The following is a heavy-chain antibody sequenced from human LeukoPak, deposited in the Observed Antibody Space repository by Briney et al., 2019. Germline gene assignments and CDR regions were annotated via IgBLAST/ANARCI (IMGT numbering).Heavy chain of an antibody. J-gene: IGHJ4*02. V-gene: IGHV3-15*01. CDR3: ATDKNYFDY. Sequence: GGSRRLSCAASGFTFTNAWMSWVRQAPGKGLEWVGRIKTKADGGTTDYSAPVKGRFTISRDDSKNTLYLEMNSLKIEDTAVYYCATDKNYFDYWGQGTLVTVSS. CDR2: IKTKADGGTT. CDR1: GFTFTNAW. D-gene: IGHD2/OR15-2a*01.